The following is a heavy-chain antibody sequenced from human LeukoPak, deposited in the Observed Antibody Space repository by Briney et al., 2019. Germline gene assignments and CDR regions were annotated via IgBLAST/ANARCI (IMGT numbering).Heavy chain of an antibody. V-gene: IGHV3-48*01. Sequence: PGGSLRLSCAASGFTFSSYSMNWVRQAPGKGLEWVSYISSSSSTIYYADSVKGRFTISRDNAKNSLYLQMNSLRAEDTAVYYCARDGGWELDPDAPHAFDIWGQGTMVTVSS. D-gene: IGHD1-26*01. CDR2: ISSSSSTI. CDR3: ARDGGWELDPDAPHAFDI. J-gene: IGHJ3*02. CDR1: GFTFSSYS.